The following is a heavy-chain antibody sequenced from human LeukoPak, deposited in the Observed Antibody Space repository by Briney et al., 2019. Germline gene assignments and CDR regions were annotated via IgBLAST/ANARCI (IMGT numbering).Heavy chain of an antibody. Sequence: SETLSLTCAVYGGSFSGYSWSWIRQPPGKGLEWIGEISHSRSTNYNPSLKSRVTISVDTSKSQFSLKLNSVIAADAAVYYCALGLFGDDYWGQGTLVTVSS. CDR2: ISHSRST. J-gene: IGHJ4*02. D-gene: IGHD3-10*01. CDR1: GGSFSGYS. V-gene: IGHV4-34*01. CDR3: ALGLFGDDY.